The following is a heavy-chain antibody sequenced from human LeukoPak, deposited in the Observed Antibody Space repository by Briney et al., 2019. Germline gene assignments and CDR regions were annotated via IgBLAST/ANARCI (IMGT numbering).Heavy chain of an antibody. J-gene: IGHJ4*02. CDR1: GGSISSGGYS. V-gene: IGHV4-30-2*01. CDR3: ASYTAGGGGLDY. D-gene: IGHD5-18*01. CDR2: IYHSGST. Sequence: SETLSLTCAVSGGSISSGGYSWSWIRQPPGKGLEWIGYIYHSGSTYYNPSLKSRVTISVDTSKNQFSLKLSSVTAADTAVYYCASYTAGGGGLDYWGQGTLVTVSS.